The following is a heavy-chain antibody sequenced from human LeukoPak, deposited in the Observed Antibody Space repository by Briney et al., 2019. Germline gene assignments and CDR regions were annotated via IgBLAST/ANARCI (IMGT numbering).Heavy chain of an antibody. CDR2: LSGSGRST. J-gene: IGHJ5*01. CDR3: ARDNWVDC. V-gene: IGHV3-23*01. Sequence: GGSLRLSCATSGFTFSSYAMTWVRQAPGKGLEWVSALSGSGRSTYYADSVKGRFTISRDNSKNTLYLQMNGLKVEDTAIYYCARDNWVDCWGQGTLVTVSS. CDR1: GFTFSSYA.